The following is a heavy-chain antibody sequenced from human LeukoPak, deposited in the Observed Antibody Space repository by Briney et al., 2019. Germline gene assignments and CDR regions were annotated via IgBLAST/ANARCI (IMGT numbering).Heavy chain of an antibody. CDR1: GFTFSSYA. Sequence: GGSLRLSCAASGFTFSSYAMHWVRQAPGKGLEWVAVISYDGSNKYYADSVKGRFTISRDNSKNTLYLQMNSLRSEDTAVHYCARGRGGDGYNWLCYFDYWGQGTLVTVSS. CDR3: ARGRGGDGYNWLCYFDY. D-gene: IGHD5-24*01. CDR2: ISYDGSNK. J-gene: IGHJ4*02. V-gene: IGHV3-30-3*01.